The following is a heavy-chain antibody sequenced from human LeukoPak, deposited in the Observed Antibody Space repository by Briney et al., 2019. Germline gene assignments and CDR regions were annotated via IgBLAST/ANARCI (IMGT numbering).Heavy chain of an antibody. CDR1: GGSISSSSYY. V-gene: IGHV4-39*07. Sequence: PSETLSLTCTVSGGSISSSSYYWGWIRQPPGKGLEWIGSIYYSGSTYYNPSLKSRVTISVDTSKNQFSLKLSSVTAADTAVYYCARYHYYGSGTQFDYWGQGTLVTVSS. D-gene: IGHD3-10*01. J-gene: IGHJ4*02. CDR2: IYYSGST. CDR3: ARYHYYGSGTQFDY.